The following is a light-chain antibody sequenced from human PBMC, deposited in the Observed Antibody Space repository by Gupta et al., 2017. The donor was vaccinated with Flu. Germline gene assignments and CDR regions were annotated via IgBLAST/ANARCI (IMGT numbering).Light chain of an antibody. Sequence: QSVLPKPPSAPGTPGQRVTISCSGSSSNIGSNTVNWYQQLPGSAPKLLIYSNTQRPSGVPDRFSGSKSGTSASLAISGLQSEDEADYYCAAWDDSLNGLVVFGGGTKLTVL. J-gene: IGLJ2*01. V-gene: IGLV1-44*01. CDR1: SSNIGSNT. CDR2: SNT. CDR3: AAWDDSLNGLVV.